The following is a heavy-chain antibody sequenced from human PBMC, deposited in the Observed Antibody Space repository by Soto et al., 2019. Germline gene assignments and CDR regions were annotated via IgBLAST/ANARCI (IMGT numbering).Heavy chain of an antibody. CDR1: GFTFSSYW. CDR2: INSDGSST. CDR3: ARVGEGNSSSWYPDFDY. J-gene: IGHJ4*02. D-gene: IGHD6-13*01. Sequence: EVQLVESGGGLVQPGGSLRLSCAASGFTFSSYWMHWVRQAPGKGLVWVSRINSDGSSTSYADSVKGRFTISRDNAKNTLYLQMNSLRAEDTAVYYCARVGEGNSSSWYPDFDYWGQGTLVTVSS. V-gene: IGHV3-74*01.